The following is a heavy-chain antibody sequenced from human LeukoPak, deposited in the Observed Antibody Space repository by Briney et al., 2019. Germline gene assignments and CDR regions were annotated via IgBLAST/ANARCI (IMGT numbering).Heavy chain of an antibody. CDR3: AKEGGSSSWLDLAYYYYGMDV. J-gene: IGHJ6*02. V-gene: IGHV3-30*18. D-gene: IGHD6-13*01. CDR2: ISYDGSNK. CDR1: GFTFSSYG. Sequence: GGSLRLSCAASGFTFSSYGMHWVRQAPGKGLEWVAVISYDGSNKYYADSVKGRFTISRDNSKNTLYLQMNSLRAEDTAVYYCAKEGGSSSWLDLAYYYYGMDVWGQGTTVTVSS.